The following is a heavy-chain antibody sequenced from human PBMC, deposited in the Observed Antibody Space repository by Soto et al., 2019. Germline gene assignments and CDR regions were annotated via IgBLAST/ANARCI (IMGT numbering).Heavy chain of an antibody. CDR3: ARHVLIIAAAGRGGYFDY. V-gene: IGHV4-39*01. Sequence: SEILSLTCTVSGGSISSSSYYWGWIRQPPGKGLEWIGSIYYSGSTYYNPSLKSRVTISVDTSKNQFSLKLSSVTAADTAVYYCARHVLIIAAAGRGGYFDYWGQGTLVTVSS. D-gene: IGHD6-13*01. J-gene: IGHJ4*02. CDR2: IYYSGST. CDR1: GGSISSSSYY.